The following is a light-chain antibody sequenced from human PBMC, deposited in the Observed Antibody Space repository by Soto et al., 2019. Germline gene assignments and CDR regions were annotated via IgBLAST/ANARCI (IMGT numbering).Light chain of an antibody. Sequence: EVILTQFPATLSMSPGEIATLSCRASENIRTSLAWYQHSPGQPPRLLIYDAFNRATGIPPRFSGGGSGTDFTLTISVLEPEDFAVYYCQQRASWPQFTFGGGTKVDIK. CDR3: QQRASWPQFT. CDR1: ENIRTS. J-gene: IGKJ4*01. CDR2: DAF. V-gene: IGKV3-11*01.